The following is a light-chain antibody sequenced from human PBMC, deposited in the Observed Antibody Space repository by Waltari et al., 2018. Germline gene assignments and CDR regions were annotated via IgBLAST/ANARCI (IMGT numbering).Light chain of an antibody. V-gene: IGLV1-40*01. CDR2: GNS. J-gene: IGLJ2*01. CDR1: SSNIGAPYD. CDR3: QSYDSSLSGSDVV. Sequence: QSVLTQPPSVSGAPGQRVTISCTGRSSNIGAPYDVHWYRQLPGTAPKLLIFGNSNRPSGVPDRFSGSQSGTSASLAITGLQAEDEADYYCQSYDSSLSGSDVVFGGGTKLTVL.